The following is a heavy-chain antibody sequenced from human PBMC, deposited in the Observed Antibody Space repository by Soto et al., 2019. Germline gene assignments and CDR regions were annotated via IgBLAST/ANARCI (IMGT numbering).Heavy chain of an antibody. CDR1: GFTINYAW. CDR2: IKSKNNGETA. D-gene: IGHD1-26*01. J-gene: IGHJ4*02. CDR3: ITTYSGTAARPYLDL. V-gene: IGHV3-15*01. Sequence: EVKLVESGGDLVKPGGSLRLSCAASGFTINYAWMSWVRQAPGKGLEWVGRIKSKNNGETADYAAPVKGRFTILRDDSKNMLYLQMNSLKTEDTAVYYCITTYSGTAARPYLDLWGQGTPVTVSA.